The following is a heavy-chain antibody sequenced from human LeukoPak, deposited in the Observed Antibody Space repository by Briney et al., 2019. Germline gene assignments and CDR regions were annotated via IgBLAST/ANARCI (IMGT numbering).Heavy chain of an antibody. CDR2: INPNSGGT. D-gene: IGHD1-26*01. CDR1: GYTFTGYY. V-gene: IGHV1-2*02. J-gene: IGHJ5*02. Sequence: ASVKVSFKASGYTFTGYYMHWVRQDPGQGLEWMGWINPNSGGTNYAQDFHGRVTMTRDTSISTAYMELSRLRSDDTAVYYCARAGDSGNVAWGQGTLVTVSS. CDR3: ARAGDSGNVA.